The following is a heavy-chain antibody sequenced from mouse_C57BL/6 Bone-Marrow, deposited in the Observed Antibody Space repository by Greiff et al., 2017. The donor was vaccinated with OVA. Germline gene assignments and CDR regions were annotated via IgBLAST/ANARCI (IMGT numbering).Heavy chain of an antibody. CDR2: ISYDGSN. D-gene: IGHD5-2*01. CDR3: ARGGIPAWFAY. Sequence: EVQLQESGPGLVKPSQSLSLTCSVPGYSITSCYYWNWIRQFPGNKLEWMGYISYDGSNNYNPSLKNRISITRDTSKNQFFLKLNSVTTEDTATYYCARGGIPAWFAYWGQGTLVTVSA. V-gene: IGHV3-6*01. CDR1: GYSITSCYY. J-gene: IGHJ3*01.